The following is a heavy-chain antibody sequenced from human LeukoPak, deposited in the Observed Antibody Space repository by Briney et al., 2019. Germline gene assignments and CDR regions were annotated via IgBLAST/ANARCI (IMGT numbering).Heavy chain of an antibody. CDR3: ARAGIVGAATRGGVAFDI. Sequence: GGSLRLSWSASGFTFSSYAMQWVRQAPGKGLEWVSVIYSGGSTYYADSVKGRFTISRDNSKNTLYLQMNSRRAEDTAVYYCARAGIVGAATRGGVAFDIWGQGTMVTVSS. V-gene: IGHV3-53*01. J-gene: IGHJ3*02. CDR1: GFTFSSYA. CDR2: IYSGGST. D-gene: IGHD1-26*01.